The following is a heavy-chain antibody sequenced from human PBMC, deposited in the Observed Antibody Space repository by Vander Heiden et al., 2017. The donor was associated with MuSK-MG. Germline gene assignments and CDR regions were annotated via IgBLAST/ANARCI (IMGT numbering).Heavy chain of an antibody. CDR1: GGTFSSYA. J-gene: IGHJ4*02. D-gene: IGHD3-10*01. CDR3: ASDRGGTYYYGSGSDY. V-gene: IGHV1-69*04. Sequence: QVQLVQSGAEVKKPGSPVKVSCKASGGTFSSYAIRWVRQAPGQGLGWMGRIIPILGRANYAQKFQGRVTITADKSTSTAYMELSSLRSEDTAVYYFASDRGGTYYYGSGSDYWGQGTLVTVSS. CDR2: IIPILGRA.